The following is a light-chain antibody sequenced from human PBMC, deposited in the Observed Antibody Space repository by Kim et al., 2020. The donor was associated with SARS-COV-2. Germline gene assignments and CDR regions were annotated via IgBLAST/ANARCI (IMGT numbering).Light chain of an antibody. J-gene: IGLJ2*01. CDR2: GKN. CDR3: NSRDSNNEVV. CDR1: SLRTYY. V-gene: IGLV3-19*01. Sequence: SSELTQDPAVSVALGQTVRITCQGDSLRTYYATWYQQKPGQAPILLIYGKNNRPSGIPDRFSGSTSGNTASLTITGTQAGDEADYYCNSRDSNNEVVFGGGTKLTVL.